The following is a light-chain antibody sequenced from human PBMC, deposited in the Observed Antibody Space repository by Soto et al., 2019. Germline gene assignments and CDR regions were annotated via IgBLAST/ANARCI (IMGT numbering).Light chain of an antibody. J-gene: IGKJ3*01. Sequence: DIPMNKSPSSLSASVGDRVTITCQASQDISNYLAWYQQKPGRLPKLLLFGASTLQSGVPARFSGSGSGTLFTLTINGLLPEDVATYYCQKYDRAPFTFGPGTKVDIK. V-gene: IGKV1-27*01. CDR1: QDISNY. CDR2: GAS. CDR3: QKYDRAPFT.